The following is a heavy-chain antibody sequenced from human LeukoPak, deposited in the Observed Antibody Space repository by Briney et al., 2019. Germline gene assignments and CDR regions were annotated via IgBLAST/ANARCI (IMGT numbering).Heavy chain of an antibody. CDR3: ARLVVVPAAYDAFDI. D-gene: IGHD2-2*01. J-gene: IGHJ3*02. CDR2: IYPGDSDT. CDR1: GYSFTSYW. V-gene: IGHV5-51*01. Sequence: GESLKISCKGSGYSFTSYWIGWVRQMPGKGLEWRGIIYPGDSDTRYSPSFQGQVTISADKSISTAYLQWSSLKASDTAMYYCARLVVVPAAYDAFDIWGQGTMVTVSS.